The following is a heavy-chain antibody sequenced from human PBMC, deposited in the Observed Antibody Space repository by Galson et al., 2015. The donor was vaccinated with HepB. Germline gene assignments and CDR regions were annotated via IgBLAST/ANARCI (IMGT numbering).Heavy chain of an antibody. CDR3: ARDLPLRDYDFWSGEKHLSGPVDY. CDR2: ISYDGSNK. J-gene: IGHJ4*02. V-gene: IGHV3-30-3*01. Sequence: SLRLSCAASGFTFSSYAMHWVRQAPGKGLEWVAVISYDGSNKYYADSVKGRFTISRDNSKNTLYLQMNSLRAEDTAVYYCARDLPLRDYDFWSGEKHLSGPVDYWGQGTLVTVSS. CDR1: GFTFSSYA. D-gene: IGHD3-3*01.